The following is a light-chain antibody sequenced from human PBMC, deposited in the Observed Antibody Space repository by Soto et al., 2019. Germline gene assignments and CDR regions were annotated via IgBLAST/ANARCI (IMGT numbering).Light chain of an antibody. J-gene: IGLJ1*01. CDR2: EVN. CDR3: SSYTRQSTYV. V-gene: IGLV2-14*03. Sequence: QSALTQPASVSGSPGQSITISCTGTSSDVGGYKYVSWFQQYPGKVPKLIIYEVNDRPSGVSNRFSASKSGNTASLTISGLQAEDEADYYCSSYTRQSTYVFGTGTQLTVL. CDR1: SSDVGGYKY.